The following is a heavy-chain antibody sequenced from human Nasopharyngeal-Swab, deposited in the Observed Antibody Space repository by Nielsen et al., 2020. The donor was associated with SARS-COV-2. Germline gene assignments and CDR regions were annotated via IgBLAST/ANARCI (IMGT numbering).Heavy chain of an antibody. J-gene: IGHJ6*02. V-gene: IGHV4-4*07. Sequence: ESLKISCPVSGGSISSYYWSWIRQPAGKGLEWIGRIYTSGSTNYNPSLKSRVTMSVDTSKNQFSLKLSSVTAADTAVYYCASGDYYYYYGMDVWGQGTTVTVSS. CDR3: ASGDYYYYYGMDV. CDR2: IYTSGST. CDR1: GGSISSYY.